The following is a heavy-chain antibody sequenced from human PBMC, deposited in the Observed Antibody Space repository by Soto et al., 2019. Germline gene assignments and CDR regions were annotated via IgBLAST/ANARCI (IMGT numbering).Heavy chain of an antibody. CDR1: GYTFSDYF. Sequence: ASVKVSCKASGYTFSDYFIQWLRQAPGQGLEWVAWINPKTAATNYAKKFQDKVTLTSDTSFSTAYLELTRLRPDDTALYYCARIKWGLDYYSGMDVWGQGTAVTVSS. CDR2: INPKTAAT. J-gene: IGHJ6*02. CDR3: ARIKWGLDYYSGMDV. D-gene: IGHD1-26*01. V-gene: IGHV1-2*02.